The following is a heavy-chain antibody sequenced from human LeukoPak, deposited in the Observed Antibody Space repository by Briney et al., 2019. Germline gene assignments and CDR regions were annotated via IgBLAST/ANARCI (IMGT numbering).Heavy chain of an antibody. V-gene: IGHV1-18*04. CDR3: ARASDSGYEDYALDY. CDR1: GYTFTGSY. J-gene: IGHJ4*02. D-gene: IGHD5-12*01. Sequence: EASVKVSCKASGYTFTGSYIHWVRQAPGQGLEWMGWISVYNGNTKCAQNFQGRVTMTTDTSTSTAYMELRSLRSDDTAVYYCARASDSGYEDYALDYWGQGTLVTVSS. CDR2: ISVYNGNT.